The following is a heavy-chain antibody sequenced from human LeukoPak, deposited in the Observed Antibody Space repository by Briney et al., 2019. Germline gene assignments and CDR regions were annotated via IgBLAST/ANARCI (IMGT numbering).Heavy chain of an antibody. J-gene: IGHJ4*02. CDR3: ARDGDNSYDSSGYYYDLDY. Sequence: ASVKVSCKASGYTFTSYYMHWVRQAPGQGLEWMGIIDPSGGSTSYAQKFQGRVTMTRDTSTSTVYMELSSLRSEDTAVYYCARDGDNSYDSSGYYYDLDYWGQGTLVTVSS. V-gene: IGHV1-46*01. CDR2: IDPSGGST. CDR1: GYTFTSYY. D-gene: IGHD3-22*01.